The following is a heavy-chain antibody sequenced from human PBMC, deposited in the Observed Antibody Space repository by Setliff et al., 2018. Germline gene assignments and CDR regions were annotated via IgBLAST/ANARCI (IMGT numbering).Heavy chain of an antibody. D-gene: IGHD2-8*01. CDR1: GYTLSNSI. Sequence: ASVKVSCKASGYTLSNSILSWVRQAPGQGLEWMGWISAYNGNTYFAQKFQDRITLTTDTSTNTGYLELRGLRSDDTAVYYCSRLVRYCTTTTCQRASGDDYWGQGTLVTVSS. J-gene: IGHJ4*02. V-gene: IGHV1-18*01. CDR2: ISAYNGNT. CDR3: SRLVRYCTTTTCQRASGDDY.